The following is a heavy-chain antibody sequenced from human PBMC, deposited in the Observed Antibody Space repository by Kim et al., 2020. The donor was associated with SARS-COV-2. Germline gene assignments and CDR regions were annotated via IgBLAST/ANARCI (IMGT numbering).Heavy chain of an antibody. V-gene: IGHV3-72*01. Sequence: GGSLRLSCVGSGFTFSDHYMDWVRQAPGKGLEWIAHVRNKAGGYTTEYAASVKGRFTISRDDSKSSLYLQMDSLKTEDTAVYYCGDIGSAPGGYWGQGTLVPVSS. CDR2: VRNKAGGYTT. CDR3: GDIGSAPGGY. J-gene: IGHJ4*02. D-gene: IGHD1-26*01. CDR1: GFTFSDHY.